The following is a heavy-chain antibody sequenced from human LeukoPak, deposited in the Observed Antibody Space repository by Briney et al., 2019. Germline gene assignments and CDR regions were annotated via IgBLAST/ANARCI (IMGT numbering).Heavy chain of an antibody. V-gene: IGHV3-7*01. J-gene: IGHJ5*02. Sequence: GGSLRLSCAASGFTFSNSWMGWFRQAPGKGLEWVAFIKEDGSEKNYVESVKGRFTISRDNAKNSLYLQMNSLRVEDTAVYYCARGHWWVDPWGQGTLVTVSS. CDR1: GFTFSNSW. CDR3: ARGHWWVDP. CDR2: IKEDGSEK.